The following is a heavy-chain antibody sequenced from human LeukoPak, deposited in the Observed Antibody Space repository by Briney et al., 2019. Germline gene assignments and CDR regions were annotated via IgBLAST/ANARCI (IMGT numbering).Heavy chain of an antibody. Sequence: KSSETLSLTCTVSGGSINGYYWSWIRQPPEKGLEWIGYIYYRGSTNYNPSLKSRVTISVDTSKNQFSLKLSSVTAADTAVYYCARGRYCSADICSGGDAFDIWGQGTMVSVSS. D-gene: IGHD2-15*01. CDR3: ARGRYCSADICSGGDAFDI. CDR1: GGSINGYY. J-gene: IGHJ3*02. V-gene: IGHV4-59*01. CDR2: IYYRGST.